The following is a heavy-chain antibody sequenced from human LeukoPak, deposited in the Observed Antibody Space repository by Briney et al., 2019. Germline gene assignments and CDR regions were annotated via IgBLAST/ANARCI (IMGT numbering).Heavy chain of an antibody. CDR1: GFTFSSYA. CDR3: ARDPRSHYYGSGSVDY. Sequence: GGSLRLSCAASGFTFSSYAMHWVRQAPEKGLEYVSAVSSNGGSTYYANSVKGRFTISRDNSKNTLYLQMGSLTAEDMAVYYCARDPRSHYYGSGSVDYWGQGTLVTVSS. V-gene: IGHV3-64*01. D-gene: IGHD3-10*01. CDR2: VSSNGGST. J-gene: IGHJ4*02.